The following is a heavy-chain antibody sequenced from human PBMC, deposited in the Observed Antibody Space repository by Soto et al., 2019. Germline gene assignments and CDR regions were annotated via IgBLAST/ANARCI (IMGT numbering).Heavy chain of an antibody. D-gene: IGHD6-6*01. CDR1: GFTFDDYA. V-gene: IGHV3-9*01. Sequence: GGSLRLSCAASGFTFDDYAMHWVRQAPGKGLEWVSGITWNSGDITYTGSVKGRFSISRDNAENSLYLHMNSLRPEDTAFYYCARSRGLAGRPLDLWGQGTLVTVS. CDR3: ARSRGLAGRPLDL. CDR2: ITWNSGDI. J-gene: IGHJ5*02.